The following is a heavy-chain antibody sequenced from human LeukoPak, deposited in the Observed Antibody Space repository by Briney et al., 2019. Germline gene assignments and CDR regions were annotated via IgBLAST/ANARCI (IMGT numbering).Heavy chain of an antibody. V-gene: IGHV4-59*01. D-gene: IGHD3-10*01. CDR3: ARDGSGSFLNDAFDI. CDR2: IYYSGST. J-gene: IGHJ3*02. Sequence: SETLSLTCTVSGGSISSYYWSWIRQPPGKGLEWIGYIYYSGSTNYNPSLKSRVTISVDTSKNQFSLKLSSVTAADTAVYYCARDGSGSFLNDAFDIWGQGTMVTVSS. CDR1: GGSISSYY.